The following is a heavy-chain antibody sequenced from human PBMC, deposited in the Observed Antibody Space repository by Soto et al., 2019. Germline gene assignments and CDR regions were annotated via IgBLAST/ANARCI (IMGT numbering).Heavy chain of an antibody. Sequence: EVQLVESGGGLVQPGRSLRLSCAASGFTFDDYAMNWVRQAPGKGLEWVSGISWNSGNIVYADSVKGRFTISRDNAKNSLYLQMNGLRAEDTAFYYCAKGHTTAVFSYFDLWGRGILVTVSS. D-gene: IGHD1-1*01. CDR1: GFTFDDYA. V-gene: IGHV3-9*01. CDR3: AKGHTTAVFSYFDL. J-gene: IGHJ2*01. CDR2: ISWNSGNI.